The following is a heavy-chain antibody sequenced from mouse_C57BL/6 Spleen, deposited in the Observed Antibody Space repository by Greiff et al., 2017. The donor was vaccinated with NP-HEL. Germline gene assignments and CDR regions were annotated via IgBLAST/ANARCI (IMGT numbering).Heavy chain of an antibody. Sequence: QVQLQQPGAELVMPGASVKLSCKASGYTFTSYWMHWVKQRPGQGLEWIGEIDPSDSYTNYNQKFKGKSTLTVDKSSSTAYMQLSSLTSEDSAVYYCARWGSDYDVFAYWGQGTLVTVSA. CDR2: IDPSDSYT. CDR1: GYTFTSYW. J-gene: IGHJ3*01. CDR3: ARWGSDYDVFAY. V-gene: IGHV1-69*01. D-gene: IGHD2-4*01.